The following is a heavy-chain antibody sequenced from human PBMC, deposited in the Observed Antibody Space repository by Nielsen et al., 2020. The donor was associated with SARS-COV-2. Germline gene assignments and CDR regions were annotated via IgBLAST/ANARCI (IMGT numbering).Heavy chain of an antibody. CDR2: ISGSDDST. D-gene: IGHD6-19*01. CDR3: ALLAVAGRVSYYGMDV. V-gene: IGHV3-23*01. Sequence: GGSLRLSCAASGFTLSNYAMNWVRQAPGKGLEWVSTISGSDDSTYYADSVKGRFTISRDDSKNTLYLQMNSLRAEDTAVYYCALLAVAGRVSYYGMDVWGQGTTVTVSS. CDR1: GFTLSNYA. J-gene: IGHJ6*02.